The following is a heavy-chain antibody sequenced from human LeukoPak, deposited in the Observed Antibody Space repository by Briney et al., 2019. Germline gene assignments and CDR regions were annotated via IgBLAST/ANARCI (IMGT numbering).Heavy chain of an antibody. Sequence: GGSLRLSCVASGFTFNIYSMNWVRQVPGKGLEWVSSIDSSSYNINYADSVKGRFTISRDNAKNSLFLQMNSLRAEDTAVYFCARDLAYYYDSSYDWGQGTLVTVSS. D-gene: IGHD3-22*01. CDR2: IDSSSYNI. CDR1: GFTFNIYS. J-gene: IGHJ4*02. V-gene: IGHV3-21*01. CDR3: ARDLAYYYDSSYD.